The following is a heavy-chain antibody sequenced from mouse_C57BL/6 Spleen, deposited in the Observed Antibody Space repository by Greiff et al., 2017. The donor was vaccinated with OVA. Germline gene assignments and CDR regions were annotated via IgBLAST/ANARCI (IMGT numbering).Heavy chain of an antibody. D-gene: IGHD1-2*01. CDR2: IDPSDSYT. CDR3: ARSLRRLYYYAMDY. CDR1: GYTFTSYW. V-gene: IGHV1-59*01. Sequence: VKLQQPGAELVRPGTSVKLSCKASGYTFTSYWMHWVKQRPGQGLEWIGVIDPSDSYTNYNQKFKGKATLTVDTSSSTAYMQLSSLTSEDSAVYYCARSLRRLYYYAMDYWGQGTSVTVSS. J-gene: IGHJ4*01.